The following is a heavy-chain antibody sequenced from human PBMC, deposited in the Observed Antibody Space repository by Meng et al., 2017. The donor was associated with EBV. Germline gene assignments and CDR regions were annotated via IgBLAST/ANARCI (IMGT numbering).Heavy chain of an antibody. V-gene: IGHV4-34*01. CDR1: GGSVNGYF. D-gene: IGHD3-3*01. Sequence: QVQLQQWGAGLLKPSVTLSLPFAVYGGSVNGYFWSWIRQPPGKGLEWIGELHHSGSTNYNPSLKSRLRISVDTSKNQFSLNLTSVTAADTAVYFCARVSFYDYWSGYSFNWFDPWGQGTMVTVYS. CDR3: ARVSFYDYWSGYSFNWFDP. CDR2: LHHSGST. J-gene: IGHJ5*02.